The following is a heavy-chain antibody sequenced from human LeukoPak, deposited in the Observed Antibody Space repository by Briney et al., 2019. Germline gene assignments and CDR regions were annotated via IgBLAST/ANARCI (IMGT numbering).Heavy chain of an antibody. CDR3: ARGHQLVRGEWEKYLQH. V-gene: IGHV1-2*04. Sequence: GASVKFSCKASGYTFTGYYMHWVRQAPGQGLEWMGWINPNSGGTNYAQKFQGWVTMTRDTSISTAYMELSRLRSDDTAVYYCARGHQLVRGEWEKYLQHWGQGTLVTVSS. CDR2: INPNSGGT. D-gene: IGHD6-13*01. J-gene: IGHJ1*01. CDR1: GYTFTGYY.